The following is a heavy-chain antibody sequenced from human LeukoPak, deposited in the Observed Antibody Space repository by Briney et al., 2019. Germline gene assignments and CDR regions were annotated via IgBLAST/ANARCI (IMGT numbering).Heavy chain of an antibody. Sequence: GGSLRLSCAASGLSFTNYAMSWVRQAPGQGLDWVSAISDSGVTAYYADSVKGRFTISRDNSKNTLYLQMNSLRAEDTAVYYCARGAVTTGHAFDIWGQGTMVTVSS. CDR2: ISDSGVTA. D-gene: IGHD4-17*01. J-gene: IGHJ3*02. V-gene: IGHV3-23*01. CDR1: GLSFTNYA. CDR3: ARGAVTTGHAFDI.